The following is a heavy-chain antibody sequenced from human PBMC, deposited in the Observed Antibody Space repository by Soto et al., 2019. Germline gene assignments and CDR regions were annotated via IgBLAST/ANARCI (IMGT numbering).Heavy chain of an antibody. D-gene: IGHD6-13*01. Sequence: QVQLQESGPGLVKPSETLSLTCSVSGGSINNYYWSWIRQPAGKGLEYIGRIYSSGSINYNPSLKSRVTMSVDTSKNQFSLKVRSVTAADTAVYYCARQTTYSSSWHDCWGQGTLVTVSS. J-gene: IGHJ4*02. V-gene: IGHV4-4*07. CDR2: IYSSGSI. CDR3: ARQTTYSSSWHDC. CDR1: GGSINNYY.